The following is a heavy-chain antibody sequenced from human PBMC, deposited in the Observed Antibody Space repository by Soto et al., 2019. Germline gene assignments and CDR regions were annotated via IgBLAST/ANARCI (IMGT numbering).Heavy chain of an antibody. CDR2: IIPLFGTA. D-gene: IGHD6-19*01. Sequence: QVQLEQSGGEVKQPGSSVRVSCKTSGGTFSTYAINWVRQAPGQGLEWMGAIIPLFGTADYSQKFQGRVTITADESTSTAYMELSSLRFDDSAVYFCARPKGTYSSGYYYFVFWGQGTLVTVSS. CDR1: GGTFSTYA. V-gene: IGHV1-69*01. J-gene: IGHJ4*02. CDR3: ARPKGTYSSGYYYFVF.